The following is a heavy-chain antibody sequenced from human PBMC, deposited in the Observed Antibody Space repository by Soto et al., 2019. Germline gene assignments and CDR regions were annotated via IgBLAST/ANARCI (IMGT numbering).Heavy chain of an antibody. Sequence: GGSLRLSCAASGFTFSSYAMSWVRQAPGKGLEWVSAISGSGGSTYYADSVKGRFTISRDNSKNTLYLQMNSLRAEDTAVYYCAKVDDIVVVPAATYDYWGQGTLVTVSS. D-gene: IGHD2-2*01. CDR2: ISGSGGST. CDR3: AKVDDIVVVPAATYDY. CDR1: GFTFSSYA. J-gene: IGHJ4*02. V-gene: IGHV3-23*01.